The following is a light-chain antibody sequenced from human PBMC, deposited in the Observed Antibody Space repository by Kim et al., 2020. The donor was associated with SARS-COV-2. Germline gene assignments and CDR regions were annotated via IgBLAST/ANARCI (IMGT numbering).Light chain of an antibody. CDR3: SSYTSSNTRV. Sequence: QSALTQPTSVSGSPGQSITISCTGTSSDVGAYNYVSWYQQQPGKATKHIIYSVSNRPSWVSNRFSGSKSGNTASLTISGLQAEDEADYYRSSYTSSNTRVFGGGTQLTVL. CDR2: SVS. J-gene: IGLJ2*01. CDR1: SSDVGAYNY. V-gene: IGLV2-14*03.